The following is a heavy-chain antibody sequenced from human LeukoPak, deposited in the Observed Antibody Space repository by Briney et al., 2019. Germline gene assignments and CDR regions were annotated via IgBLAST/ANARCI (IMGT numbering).Heavy chain of an antibody. D-gene: IGHD2-15*01. CDR1: GFTFSDYN. CDR3: ARDHTLVVFSD. CDR2: ITISTGII. J-gene: IGHJ4*02. Sequence: GGSLRLSCAASGFTFSDYNMNWVRQAPGKGLEWVAYITISTGIIYYADSVKGRFTISRDNAKNSLYLQMNSLRAEDTAVYYCARDHTLVVFSDWGQGTLVTVSS. V-gene: IGHV3-21*05.